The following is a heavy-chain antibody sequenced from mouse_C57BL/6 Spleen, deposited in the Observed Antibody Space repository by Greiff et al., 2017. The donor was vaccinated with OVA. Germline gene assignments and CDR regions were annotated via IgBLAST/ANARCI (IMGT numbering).Heavy chain of an antibody. Sequence: EVKLVESGGGLVQPGGSMKLSCAASGFTFSDAWMDWVRQSPEKGLEWVAEIRNKASDHATYYAESVKGRFTISRDDSKSSVYLRMNSLRAEDAGIYYCTGSNWMNYYWGQGTSVTVSS. CDR3: TGSNWMNYY. CDR2: IRNKASDHAT. D-gene: IGHD2-5*01. CDR1: GFTFSDAW. V-gene: IGHV6-6*01. J-gene: IGHJ4*01.